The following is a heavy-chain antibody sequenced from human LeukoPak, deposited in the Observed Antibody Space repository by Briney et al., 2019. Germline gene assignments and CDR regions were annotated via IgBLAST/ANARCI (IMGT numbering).Heavy chain of an antibody. Sequence: SETLSLTCTVSGGSIRGYYWTWIRQPPGKGLEWVGYISYSGSTKYNPSLKSRVAISVDTSKNQFSLEMSSVTAADTAVYYCATFSVAGRRSIFNSWGQGILVTVSS. CDR2: ISYSGST. J-gene: IGHJ4*02. CDR1: GGSIRGYY. V-gene: IGHV4-59*03. CDR3: ATFSVAGRRSIFNS. D-gene: IGHD6-19*01.